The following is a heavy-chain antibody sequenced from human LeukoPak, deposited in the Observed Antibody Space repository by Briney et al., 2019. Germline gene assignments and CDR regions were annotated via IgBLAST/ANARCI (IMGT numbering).Heavy chain of an antibody. CDR3: ARADGYTLYFDY. CDR1: GDSISSYY. D-gene: IGHD5-24*01. Sequence: PSETLSLTCTVSGDSISSYYWSWIRQPPGKGLEWIGHIYYSGSTDYNPSLKRRVTISVDMSKNQFSLKLNSVTAADTAVYYCARADGYTLYFDYWGQGTLVTVSS. V-gene: IGHV4-59*08. CDR2: IYYSGST. J-gene: IGHJ4*02.